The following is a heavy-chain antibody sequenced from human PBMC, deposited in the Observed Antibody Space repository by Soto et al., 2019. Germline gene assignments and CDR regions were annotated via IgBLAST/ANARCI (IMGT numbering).Heavy chain of an antibody. V-gene: IGHV3-23*01. CDR3: AKLNGETAPYSSSHYYGMDV. CDR1: GFTFSSYA. CDR2: ISGSGGST. Sequence: GESLKISCAASGFTFSSYAMSWVRQAPGKGLEWVSAISGSGGSTYYADSVKGRFTISRDNSKNTLYLQMNSLRAEDTAVYYCAKLNGETAPYSSSHYYGMDVWGQGTTVTVSS. J-gene: IGHJ6*02. D-gene: IGHD6-6*01.